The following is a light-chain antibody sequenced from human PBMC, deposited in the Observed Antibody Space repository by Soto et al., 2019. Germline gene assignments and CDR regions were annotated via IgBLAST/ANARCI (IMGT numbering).Light chain of an antibody. CDR3: QQANGLPFT. J-gene: IGKJ3*01. CDR1: HSISSW. V-gene: IGKV1-12*01. CDR2: AAS. Sequence: DIQMTQSPSSVSASVGDRVTITCRASHSISSWSAWYQKKPGKAPKLLIYAASNLQSGVPSRFSGSGSGTDFTLTISSLQPDDFATYYCQQANGLPFTFGHGTKVDIK.